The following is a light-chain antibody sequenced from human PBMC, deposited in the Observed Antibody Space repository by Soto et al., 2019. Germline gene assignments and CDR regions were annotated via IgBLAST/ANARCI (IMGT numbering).Light chain of an antibody. V-gene: IGLV2-14*03. J-gene: IGLJ3*02. Sequence: QSALTQPASVSGSPGRSITISCTGTNSDIGTYNFVSWYQQHPGKAPKLIIYDVTSRPSGVSNRFSGSKSGDTASLTISGLQAEDEADYYCGSYTDTNSLNWVFGGGTKLTVL. CDR1: NSDIGTYNF. CDR2: DVT. CDR3: GSYTDTNSLNWV.